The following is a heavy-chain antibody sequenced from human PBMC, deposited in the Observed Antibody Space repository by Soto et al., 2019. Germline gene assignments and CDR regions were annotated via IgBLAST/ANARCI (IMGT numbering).Heavy chain of an antibody. CDR1: GFTFSSYS. CDR2: ISSSSSYI. D-gene: IGHD4-4*01. J-gene: IGHJ4*02. V-gene: IGHV3-21*01. Sequence: GGSLRLSCAASGFTFSSYSMNWVRQAPGKGLEWVSSISSSSSYIYYADSVKGRFTISRDNAKNSLYLQMNSLRAEDTAVYYCARDVTTFTPFDYWGQGTLVTVSS. CDR3: ARDVTTFTPFDY.